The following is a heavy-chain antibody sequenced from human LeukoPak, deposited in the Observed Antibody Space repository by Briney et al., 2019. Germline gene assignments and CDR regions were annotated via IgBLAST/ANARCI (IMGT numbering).Heavy chain of an antibody. Sequence: PSETLSLTCTVSGGSINFYYWSWFRQPPGKGLEWIGYIYYSGSTNYNPSLNSRVTISVDTSKNQFSLKVRSVTAEDRAVYYCARVESGYSYGPIDYWGQGTLVTVSS. CDR3: ARVESGYSYGPIDY. CDR1: GGSINFYY. J-gene: IGHJ4*02. V-gene: IGHV4-59*01. CDR2: IYYSGST. D-gene: IGHD5-18*01.